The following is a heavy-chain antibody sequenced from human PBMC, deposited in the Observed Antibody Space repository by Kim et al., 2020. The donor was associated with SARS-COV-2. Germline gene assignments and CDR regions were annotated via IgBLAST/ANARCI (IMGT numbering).Heavy chain of an antibody. J-gene: IGHJ4*02. V-gene: IGHV3-9*01. D-gene: IGHD2-21*01. CDR3: AKCPLNSYCFDF. Sequence: GSAKCAKGRFTISRDNDKNALYLQVTSLRTEDTAVDYCAKCPLNSYCFDFWRQGTLVTVSS.